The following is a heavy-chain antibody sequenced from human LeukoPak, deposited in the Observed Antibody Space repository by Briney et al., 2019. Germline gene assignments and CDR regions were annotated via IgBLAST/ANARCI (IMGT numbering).Heavy chain of an antibody. Sequence: ASVKVSCKASGYTFTNYYMHWVRQAPGQGLEWMGWITPNSGGTNYAQKFQGRVTMTRDTSISTAYMELSRLRSDDTAVYYCARGPGSSWLVDYWGQGTLVTVSS. V-gene: IGHV1-2*02. CDR3: ARGPGSSWLVDY. J-gene: IGHJ4*02. CDR2: ITPNSGGT. CDR1: GYTFTNYY. D-gene: IGHD6-13*01.